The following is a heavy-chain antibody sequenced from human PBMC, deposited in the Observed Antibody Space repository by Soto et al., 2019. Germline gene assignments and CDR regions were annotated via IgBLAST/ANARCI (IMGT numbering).Heavy chain of an antibody. Sequence: PGGSLRLSCAASGFTFSSYAMSWVRQAPGKGLEWVSAISGSGGSTYYADSVKGRFTISRDNSKNTLYLQMNSLRAEDTAVYYCAKSRSSGVVPAAMVDYWGQGTLVTVSS. D-gene: IGHD2-2*01. J-gene: IGHJ4*02. CDR3: AKSRSSGVVPAAMVDY. CDR2: ISGSGGST. V-gene: IGHV3-23*01. CDR1: GFTFSSYA.